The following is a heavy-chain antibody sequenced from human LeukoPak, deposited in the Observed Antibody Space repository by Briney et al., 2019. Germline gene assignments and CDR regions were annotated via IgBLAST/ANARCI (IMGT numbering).Heavy chain of an antibody. D-gene: IGHD1-26*01. V-gene: IGHV4-61*02. J-gene: IGHJ4*02. CDR1: GGSISSGSYY. CDR2: IYTSGST. CDR3: ARDAPTYSGSYGRVY. Sequence: SQTLSLTCTVSGGSISSGSYYRSWIRQPAGKGLEWIGRIYTSGSTNYNPSLKSRVTISVDTSKNQFSLKLSPVTAADTAVYYCARDAPTYSGSYGRVYWGQGTLVTVSS.